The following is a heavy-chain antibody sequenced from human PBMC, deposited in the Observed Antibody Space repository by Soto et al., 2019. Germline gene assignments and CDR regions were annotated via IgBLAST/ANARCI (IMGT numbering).Heavy chain of an antibody. CDR1: GYTFSNYG. Sequence: GASVKVSCKASGYTFSNYGIHWVRQAPGQRLEWMGLINAGNGNTKYSQKFQGRVTLTRDTSASTAYMELSSLRVEDTAVYYCAREVEWFDYWGQGTLVTVSS. V-gene: IGHV1-3*01. D-gene: IGHD3-3*01. CDR2: INAGNGNT. CDR3: AREVEWFDY. J-gene: IGHJ4*02.